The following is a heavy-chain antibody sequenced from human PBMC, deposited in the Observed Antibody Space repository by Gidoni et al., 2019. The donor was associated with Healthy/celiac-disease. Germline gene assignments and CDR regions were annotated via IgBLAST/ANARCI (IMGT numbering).Heavy chain of an antibody. CDR2: IWYDGSNK. V-gene: IGHV3-33*01. CDR3: ARSLQDEYDYGDYFYYYYGMDV. D-gene: IGHD4-17*01. CDR1: GFTFSSYG. Sequence: QVQLVESGGGVVQPGRSLRLSCAASGFTFSSYGMHWVRQAPGKGLEWVAVIWYDGSNKYYAYSVKGRFTISRDNSKNTLYLQMNSLRAEDTAVYYCARSLQDEYDYGDYFYYYYGMDVWGQGTTVTVSS. J-gene: IGHJ6*02.